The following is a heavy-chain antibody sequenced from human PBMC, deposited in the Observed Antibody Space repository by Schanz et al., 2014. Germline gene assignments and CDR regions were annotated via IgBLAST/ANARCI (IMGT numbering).Heavy chain of an antibody. V-gene: IGHV3-9*01. J-gene: IGHJ6*02. CDR2: ISWNSGSI. Sequence: EVQLVESGGGLVQPGRSLRLSCAASGFTFDDYAMHWVRQAPGKGLEWVSGISWNSGSIGYADSVKSRFTISRDDAKNSLYLQMNSLRAEDTALYYCAKDRQNRVNRVGYYYGMDVWGQGTTVTVSS. D-gene: IGHD3-16*01. CDR1: GFTFDDYA. CDR3: AKDRQNRVNRVGYYYGMDV.